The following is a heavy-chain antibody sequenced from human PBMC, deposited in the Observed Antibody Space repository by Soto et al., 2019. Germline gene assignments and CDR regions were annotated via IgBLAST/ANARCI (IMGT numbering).Heavy chain of an antibody. V-gene: IGHV1-2*04. CDR2: INPNSGGT. CDR1: GYTFTGYY. CDR3: ARDQGSGVGYYYYGMDV. J-gene: IGHJ6*02. Sequence: EASVKVSCKASGYTFTGYYMHWVRQAPGQGLEWMGWINPNSGGTNYAQKFQGWVTMTRDTSISTAYMELSRLRSDDTAVYYCARDQGSGVGYYYYGMDVWGQGTTVTVSS. D-gene: IGHD3-10*01.